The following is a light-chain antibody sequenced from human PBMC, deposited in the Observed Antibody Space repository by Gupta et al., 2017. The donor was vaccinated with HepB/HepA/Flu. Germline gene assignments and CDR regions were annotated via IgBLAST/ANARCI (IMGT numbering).Light chain of an antibody. CDR1: SSDIDSYNY. CDR2: DVS. CDR3: STYTSSRTLV. Sequence: QSALTQLFFVSGSPRQSITMSCIGTSSDIDSYNYVSWYQQSPGKAPKLMIYDVSDRPSGVSDRFSGSKSGNTASLTISELQAEDEADYYCSTYTSSRTLVFGGGTKLTVL. V-gene: IGLV2-14*01. J-gene: IGLJ2*01.